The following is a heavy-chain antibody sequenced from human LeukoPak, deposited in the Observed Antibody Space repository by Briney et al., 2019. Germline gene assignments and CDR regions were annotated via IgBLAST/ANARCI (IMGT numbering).Heavy chain of an antibody. CDR1: GFTFDDYA. Sequence: PGRSLRLSCAASGFTFDDYAMHWVRQAPGKGLEWVSGISWNSGSIGYADSVKGRFTISRDNSKNTLYLQMNSLRAEDTAVYYCAKTGTPWYYFDYWGQGTLVTVSS. CDR3: AKTGTPWYYFDY. CDR2: ISWNSGSI. D-gene: IGHD6-13*01. J-gene: IGHJ4*02. V-gene: IGHV3-9*01.